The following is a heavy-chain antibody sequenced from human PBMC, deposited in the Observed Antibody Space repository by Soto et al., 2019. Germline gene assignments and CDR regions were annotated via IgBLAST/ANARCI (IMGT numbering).Heavy chain of an antibody. V-gene: IGHV3-11*01. J-gene: IGHJ4*02. CDR2: IGPYSNTI. CDR3: ARDDYTFGVY. CDR1: GLSCRDYF. Sequence: PGGSLRLSCPASGLSCRDYFMSWIRQAPGKGLEGVSYIGPYSNTIYYADSVKGRFTISRDDATNSLYLHMNSLTTEDTAVYYCARDDYTFGVYWGQGPQVTVSS. D-gene: IGHD3-16*01.